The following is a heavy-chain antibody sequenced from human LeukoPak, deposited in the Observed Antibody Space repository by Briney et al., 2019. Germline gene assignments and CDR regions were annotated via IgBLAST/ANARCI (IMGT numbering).Heavy chain of an antibody. V-gene: IGHV4-59*01. CDR1: GGSINSYY. J-gene: IGHJ4*01. D-gene: IGHD2-8*01. CDR3: TSGGMVSGDF. CDR2: IYYSGST. Sequence: SETLSLTCTVSGGSINSYYWSWIRQPPGKGLEWIGYIYYSGSTSYNPSLKSRITISRDTSKNQLSLKLRSVTAADTAVYYCTSGGMVSGDFWGHGTLVTVSS.